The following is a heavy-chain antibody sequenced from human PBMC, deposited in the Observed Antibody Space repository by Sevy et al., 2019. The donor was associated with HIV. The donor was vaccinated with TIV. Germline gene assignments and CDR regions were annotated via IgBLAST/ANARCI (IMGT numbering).Heavy chain of an antibody. CDR1: GFTFSSYS. CDR3: ARSPDYYGSGTFDY. D-gene: IGHD3-10*01. J-gene: IGHJ4*02. V-gene: IGHV3-48*02. Sequence: GGSLRLSCAASGFTFSSYSMNWVRQAPGKGLEWVSYISSSSSTIYYADSVKGRFTISRDNAKNSLYLQMNSLRDEETAVYYCARSPDYYGSGTFDYWGQGTLVTVSS. CDR2: ISSSSSTI.